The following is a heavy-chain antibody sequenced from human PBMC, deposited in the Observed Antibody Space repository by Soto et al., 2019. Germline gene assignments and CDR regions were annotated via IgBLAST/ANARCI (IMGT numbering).Heavy chain of an antibody. CDR3: AALIGAVARWFDP. CDR1: GFTFTSSA. V-gene: IGHV1-58*01. J-gene: IGHJ5*02. CDR2: IVVGSGNT. Sequence: QMQLVQSGPEVKKPGTSVKVSCKASGFTFTSSAVQWVRQARGQRLEWIGWIVVGSGNTNYAQKFQERVTITRDMSTSTAYMELSSLRSEDTAVYYCAALIGAVARWFDPWGQGTLVTVSS. D-gene: IGHD6-19*01.